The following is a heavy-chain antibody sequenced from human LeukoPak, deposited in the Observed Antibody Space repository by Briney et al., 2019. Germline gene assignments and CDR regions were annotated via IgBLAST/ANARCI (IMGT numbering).Heavy chain of an antibody. Sequence: SVKVSCKASGGTFSSYAISWVRQAPGQGLEWMGRIIPFLGIANYAQKFQGRVTITADKSTSQAYMELSSLRSEDTAVYYCARGWLQRSYYYYGMDVWGQGTTVTVSS. CDR1: GGTFSSYA. J-gene: IGHJ6*02. D-gene: IGHD5-24*01. CDR3: ARGWLQRSYYYYGMDV. CDR2: IIPFLGIA. V-gene: IGHV1-69*04.